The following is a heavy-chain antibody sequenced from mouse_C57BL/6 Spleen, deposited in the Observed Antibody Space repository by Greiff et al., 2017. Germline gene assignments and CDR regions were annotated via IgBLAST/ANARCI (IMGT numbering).Heavy chain of an antibody. V-gene: IGHV1-82*01. D-gene: IGHD4-1*01. CDR1: GYAFSSSW. CDR3: ARANWDHWYFDV. J-gene: IGHJ1*03. Sequence: QVHVKQSGPELVKPGASVKISCKASGYAFSSSWMNWVKQRPGKGLEWMGRIYPGDGDTNYNGKFKGKGTLTADKSSSTAYMRLSSLTSEDSAVYFCARANWDHWYFDVWGTGTTVTVSS. CDR2: IYPGDGDT.